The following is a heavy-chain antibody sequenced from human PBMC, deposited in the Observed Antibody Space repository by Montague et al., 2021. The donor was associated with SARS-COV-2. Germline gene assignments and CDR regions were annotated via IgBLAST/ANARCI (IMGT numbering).Heavy chain of an antibody. CDR3: VRAPATICGVVKQIDY. Sequence: TLSLTCTVSGGSISSGGYYWSWIRQHPGKGLEWIGYIYYSGSTYYNPSLKSRVTISVDTSKNQFSLKLSSVTAADTAVYYCVRAPATICGVVKQIDYWGQGTLVTVSS. V-gene: IGHV4-31*03. CDR1: GGSISSGGYY. D-gene: IGHD3-3*01. CDR2: IYYSGST. J-gene: IGHJ4*02.